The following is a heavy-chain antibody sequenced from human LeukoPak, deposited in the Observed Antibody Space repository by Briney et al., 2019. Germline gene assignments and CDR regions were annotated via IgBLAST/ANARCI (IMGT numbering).Heavy chain of an antibody. D-gene: IGHD1-26*01. CDR1: GGSISSYY. J-gene: IGHJ4*02. V-gene: IGHV4-4*09. Sequence: SETLSLTCTVSGGSISSYYWSWIRQPPGKGLEWIGYIYTSGSTNYNPSLKSRVTISVDTSKNQFSLKLSSVTAADTAVYYCARKDGSSYYFDYWGQGTLVTVSS. CDR2: IYTSGST. CDR3: ARKDGSSYYFDY.